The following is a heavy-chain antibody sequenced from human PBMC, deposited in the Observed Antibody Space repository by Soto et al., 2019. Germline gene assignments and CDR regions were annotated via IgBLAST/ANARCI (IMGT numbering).Heavy chain of an antibody. CDR3: ARSAPTYYYDSSGYQIDY. Sequence: EVQLVESGGGLVQPGGSLRLSCAASGFTFSSYDMHWVRQATGKGLEWVSAIGTAGDTDYPGSVKGRFTISRENAKNSLYLQMNSLRAEDTAVYYCARSAPTYYYDSSGYQIDYWGQGTLVTVSS. J-gene: IGHJ4*02. V-gene: IGHV3-13*01. CDR1: GFTFSSYD. CDR2: IGTAGDT. D-gene: IGHD3-22*01.